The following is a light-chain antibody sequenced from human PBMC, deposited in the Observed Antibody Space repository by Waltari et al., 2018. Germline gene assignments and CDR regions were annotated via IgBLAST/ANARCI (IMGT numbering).Light chain of an antibody. J-gene: IGLJ3*02. CDR2: RDN. V-gene: IGLV10-54*04. CDR1: SNNVGYQG. Sequence: QAGLTQPPSVSRDLRQTATLPCTGNSNNVGYQGAAWLQQRQGHPPKLLFYRDNNRPSGISERFSVSRSGNTASLTITGLQPEDEAAYYCSAWDSSFSGWVFGGGTKLTVL. CDR3: SAWDSSFSGWV.